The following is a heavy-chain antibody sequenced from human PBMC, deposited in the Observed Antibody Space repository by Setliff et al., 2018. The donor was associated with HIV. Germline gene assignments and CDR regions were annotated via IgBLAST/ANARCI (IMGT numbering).Heavy chain of an antibody. V-gene: IGHV4-34*01. CDR3: ARGTKYSSGWSRGDY. CDR2: SNHSGST. J-gene: IGHJ4*02. D-gene: IGHD6-19*01. Sequence: SETLSLTCAVYGGSFSGYYWSWIRQPPGKGLEWIGESNHSGSTNYNPSLKTRVTVSVDTSKKQFSLKLNSVTAADTAVYYCARGTKYSSGWSRGDYWGQGTLVTVSS. CDR1: GGSFSGYY.